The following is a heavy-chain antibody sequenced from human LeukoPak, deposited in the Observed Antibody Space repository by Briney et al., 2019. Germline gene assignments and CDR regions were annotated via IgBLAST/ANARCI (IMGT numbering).Heavy chain of an antibody. CDR2: ISSSSSYI. D-gene: IGHD6-19*01. J-gene: IGHJ5*02. CDR3: ARDGDAGEWLVDNWFDP. V-gene: IGHV3-21*01. CDR1: GFTFSSYS. Sequence: GGSLRLSCAASGFTFSSYSMNWVRQAPGKGLEWVSSISSSSSYIYFADSVKGRFTISRDNAKNSLYLQMNSLRAEDTAVYYCARDGDAGEWLVDNWFDPWGQGTLVTVSS.